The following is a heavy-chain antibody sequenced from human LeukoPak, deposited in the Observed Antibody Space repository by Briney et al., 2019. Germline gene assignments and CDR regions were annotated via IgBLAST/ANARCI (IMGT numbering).Heavy chain of an antibody. CDR3: SLPGPRPTYYYSYYMDV. CDR2: IRSKGHGGTT. D-gene: IGHD3-10*01. J-gene: IGHJ6*03. Sequence: PGRSLRLSCTASGFTFGDYAMNWVRQAPGKGLEWVGFIRSKGHGGTTEYAASVKGRFTISRDDFKSIAYLQVNRLKTEDTAVYCCSLPGPRPTYYYSYYMDVWGKGTTVTVSS. CDR1: GFTFGDYA. V-gene: IGHV3-49*04.